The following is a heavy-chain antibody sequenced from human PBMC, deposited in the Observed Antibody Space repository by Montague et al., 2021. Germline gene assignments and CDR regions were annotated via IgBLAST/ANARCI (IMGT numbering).Heavy chain of an antibody. J-gene: IGHJ4*02. D-gene: IGHD2-21*01. CDR3: ARDQGQGYCGGDCYVGLDY. Sequence: SLRLSCAASGFTLSNYWMSWVRQAPGKGLEWVANIKQDGSEKHYVDSVKGRFTISRDNAKNSLYLQMNSLRAEDTAVYFCARDQGQGYCGGDCYVGLDYWGQGTLVTVFS. V-gene: IGHV3-7*01. CDR2: IKQDGSEK. CDR1: GFTLSNYW.